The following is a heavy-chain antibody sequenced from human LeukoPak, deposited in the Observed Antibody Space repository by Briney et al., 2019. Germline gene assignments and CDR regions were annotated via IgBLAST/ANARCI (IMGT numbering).Heavy chain of an antibody. J-gene: IGHJ4*02. Sequence: PSETLSLTCAVYGGSFSGYYWSWIRQPPGKGLEWIGEINHSGSTNYNPSLKSRVAISVDTSKNQFSLKLSSVTAADTAVYYCARARRITIFGVVIRGYYFYYWGQGTLVTVSS. CDR1: GGSFSGYY. V-gene: IGHV4-34*01. D-gene: IGHD3-3*01. CDR3: ARARRITIFGVVIRGYYFYY. CDR2: INHSGST.